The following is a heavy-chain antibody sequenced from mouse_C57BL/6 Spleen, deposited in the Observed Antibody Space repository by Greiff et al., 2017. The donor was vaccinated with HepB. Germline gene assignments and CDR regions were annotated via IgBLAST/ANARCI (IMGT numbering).Heavy chain of an antibody. V-gene: IGHV14-3*01. J-gene: IGHJ2*01. CDR3: ASPLRKVDYFDY. CDR2: IDPANGNT. Sequence: VQLKQSVAELVRPGASVKLSCTASGFNIKNTYMHWVKQRPEQGLEWIGRIDPANGNTKYAPKFQGKATITADTSSNTAYLQRSILTSEDTAIYYCASPLRKVDYFDYWGQGTTLTVSS. D-gene: IGHD1-1*01. CDR1: GFNIKNTY.